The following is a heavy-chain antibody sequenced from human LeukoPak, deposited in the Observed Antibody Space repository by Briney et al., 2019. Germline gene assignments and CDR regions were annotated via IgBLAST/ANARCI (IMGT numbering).Heavy chain of an antibody. D-gene: IGHD3-22*01. CDR3: ARSTHWGYYYDSSGCIDI. Sequence: ASVKVFCKASGYTFTSYDINWVRQATGQGLEWMGWMNPNSGNTGYAQKFQGRVTMTRNTSISTAYMELSSLRSEDTAVYYCARSTHWGYYYDSSGCIDIWGQGTMVTVSS. J-gene: IGHJ3*02. CDR2: MNPNSGNT. CDR1: GYTFTSYD. V-gene: IGHV1-8*01.